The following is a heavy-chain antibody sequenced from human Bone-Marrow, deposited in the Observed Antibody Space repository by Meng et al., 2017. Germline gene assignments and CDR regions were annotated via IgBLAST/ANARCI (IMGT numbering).Heavy chain of an antibody. CDR1: GYTFTSYA. V-gene: IGHV1-3*01. Sequence: ASVKVSRKASGYTFTSYAMHWVRQAPGQRLEWMGWINAGNGNTKYSQKLQGRVTITRDTSASTAYMELSSLRSEDTAVYYCARDLTDSSGWYGSKNHDAFDIWGQGTRVTVAS. D-gene: IGHD6-19*01. CDR2: INAGNGNT. J-gene: IGHJ3*02. CDR3: ARDLTDSSGWYGSKNHDAFDI.